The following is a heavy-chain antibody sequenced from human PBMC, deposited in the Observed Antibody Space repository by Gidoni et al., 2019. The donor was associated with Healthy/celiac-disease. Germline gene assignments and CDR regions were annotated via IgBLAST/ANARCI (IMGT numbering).Heavy chain of an antibody. CDR2: IYPGDSDT. CDR1: GYSFTSYW. D-gene: IGHD4-17*01. V-gene: IGHV5-51*01. CDR3: ARDYGDYDEISGFWAD. J-gene: IGHJ4*02. Sequence: EVQLVQSGAEVKKPGESLKISCKGSGYSFTSYWIGWVRQMPGKGLEWMGIIYPGDSDTRYSPSFQGQVTISADKSISTAYLQWSSLKASDTAMYYCARDYGDYDEISGFWADWGQGTLVTVSS.